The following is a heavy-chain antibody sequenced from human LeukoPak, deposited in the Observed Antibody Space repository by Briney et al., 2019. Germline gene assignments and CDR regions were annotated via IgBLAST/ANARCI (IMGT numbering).Heavy chain of an antibody. CDR3: AKGAAGTLVGHYFDS. J-gene: IGHJ4*02. CDR1: GFTFSSYA. D-gene: IGHD2-21*01. Sequence: GGSLRLSCAASGFTFSSYAMSWGRQAPGKGLEWVSSISGSGGDTHYADSVKGRFSISRDNSKNTLYVQMNSLGAEDTAVYYCAKGAAGTLVGHYFDSWGQGTLVTVSS. CDR2: ISGSGGDT. V-gene: IGHV3-23*01.